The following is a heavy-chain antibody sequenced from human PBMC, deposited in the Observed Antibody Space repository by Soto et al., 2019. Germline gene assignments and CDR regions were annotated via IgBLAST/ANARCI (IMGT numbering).Heavy chain of an antibody. CDR2: ISAENGDT. CDR3: ATCGSSSGASWFDP. D-gene: IGHD2-2*01. Sequence: SVKASVKASGYIFTNYGISWVRQAPGQGLEWMGWISAENGDTNYAQNLQDRVTMTTDTSTSSAYMELRSLRSDDTAVYYCATCGSSSGASWFDPWGQGTLVTVSS. J-gene: IGHJ5*02. CDR1: GYIFTNYG. V-gene: IGHV1-18*01.